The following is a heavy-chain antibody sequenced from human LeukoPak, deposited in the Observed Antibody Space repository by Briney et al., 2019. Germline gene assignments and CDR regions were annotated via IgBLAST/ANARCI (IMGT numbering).Heavy chain of an antibody. V-gene: IGHV3-66*01. CDR1: GFTVSSNY. D-gene: IGHD6-13*01. J-gene: IGHJ6*02. CDR2: VYGGDTT. Sequence: GGSLRLSCAASGFTVSSNYMTWVRQAPGKGLEWVSVVYGGDTTYYADSVKGRFTISRDDSKNALYLQMNSLRAEDTAVYYCARDPMTAAGSKDGMDVWGQGTTVTVSS. CDR3: ARDPMTAAGSKDGMDV.